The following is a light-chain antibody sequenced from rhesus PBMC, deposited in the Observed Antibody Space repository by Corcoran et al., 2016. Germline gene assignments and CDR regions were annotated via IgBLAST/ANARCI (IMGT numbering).Light chain of an antibody. CDR2: KAS. V-gene: IGKV1-22*01. J-gene: IGKJ4*01. CDR1: QGISSW. Sequence: DIQMTQSPSSLSASVGDTVTITCRASQGISSWLAWSQQKPGKAPKILSYKASSFESGVPSRFSGSGSGTDCTLTIRSMQSEAFATDYCQQYISRPTFGGGTKVELK. CDR3: QQYISRPT.